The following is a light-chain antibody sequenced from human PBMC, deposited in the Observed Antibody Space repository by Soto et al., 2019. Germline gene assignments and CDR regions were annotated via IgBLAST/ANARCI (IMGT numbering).Light chain of an antibody. CDR2: SAS. Sequence: IVMTHSEPTVSVSPGASATFSCRASQSISDTLAWYQQKPGQAPRLLIYSASRGATGFPARFSGSGSGTDFTLTISSLEPEDFAVYYCQQRSNWRSITFGQGTRLEI. CDR3: QQRSNWRSIT. J-gene: IGKJ5*01. CDR1: QSISDT. V-gene: IGKV3-11*01.